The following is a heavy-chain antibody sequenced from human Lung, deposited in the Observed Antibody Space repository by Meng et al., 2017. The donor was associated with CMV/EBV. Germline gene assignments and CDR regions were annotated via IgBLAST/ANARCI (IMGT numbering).Heavy chain of an antibody. V-gene: IGHV4-4*02. CDR2: IYHSGST. J-gene: IGHJ4*02. CDR1: VGSISGSNG. CDR3: ASFPPPGKQWLVADY. D-gene: IGHD6-19*01. Sequence: GQLRQPGAGRLTPAGTLPLRSPVSVGSISGSNGWSWVRQPPGKGLEGIGEIYHSGSTNYNPSLKSRVTISVDKSKNQFSLKLSSVTAADTAVYYCASFPPPGKQWLVADYWGQGTLVTVSS.